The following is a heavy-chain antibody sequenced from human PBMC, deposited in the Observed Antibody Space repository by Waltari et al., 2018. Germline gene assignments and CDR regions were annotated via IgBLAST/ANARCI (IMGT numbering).Heavy chain of an antibody. Sequence: EVQLLQSGAELKEPGTTVRISCQVSGSPFSDSYIHWVQQAPGKGLRWMGLVDPEDGETIYADNFQGRVTISADTSTDTAFMELSSLRSEDTAVFYCATALGDSSSASRPFDFWGQGTMITVSS. CDR3: ATALGDSSSASRPFDF. CDR1: GSPFSDSY. J-gene: IGHJ3*01. CDR2: VDPEDGET. D-gene: IGHD6-19*01. V-gene: IGHV1-69-2*01.